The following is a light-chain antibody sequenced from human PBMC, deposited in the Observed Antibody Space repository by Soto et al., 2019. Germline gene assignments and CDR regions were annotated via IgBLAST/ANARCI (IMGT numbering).Light chain of an antibody. V-gene: IGKV1-9*01. Sequence: IQLTQSPSSLSASVGDTVTITCRASQGIGSFSAWYQQKPGKAPKLLINGGSTLQSGVPSRFSGSGSGTDFTLTISSLQPEDCATYYCQQFNDYPVTFGGGTRVETK. CDR3: QQFNDYPVT. J-gene: IGKJ4*01. CDR2: GGS. CDR1: QGIGSF.